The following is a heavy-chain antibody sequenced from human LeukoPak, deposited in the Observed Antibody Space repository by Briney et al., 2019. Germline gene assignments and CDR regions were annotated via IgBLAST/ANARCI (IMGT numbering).Heavy chain of an antibody. J-gene: IGHJ5*02. D-gene: IGHD3-22*01. CDR1: GGSLSSYY. CDR2: IYYSGST. V-gene: IGHV4-59*01. CDR3: ARLNEYYDSSGMFDP. Sequence: PSETLSLTCTVSGGSLSSYYWSWIRQPPGKGLEWIGYIYYSGSTNYNPSLKSRDTISVDTSKNQFSLKLSSVTAADTAVYYCARLNEYYDSSGMFDPWGQGTLVTVSS.